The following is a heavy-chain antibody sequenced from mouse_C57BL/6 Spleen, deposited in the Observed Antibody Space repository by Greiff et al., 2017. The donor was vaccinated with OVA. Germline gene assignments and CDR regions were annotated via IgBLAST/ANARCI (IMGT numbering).Heavy chain of an antibody. D-gene: IGHD2-5*01. CDR2: IWTGGGT. CDR3: ARKGNSNRGYYAIDY. V-gene: IGHV2-9-1*01. CDR1: GFSLTSYA. Sequence: VQLQQSGPGLVAPSQSLSITCTVSGFSLTSYAISWVSQPPGKGLEWLGVIWTGGGTNYNSALKSRLSISKDNSKSQLFVKMNRLQTDDTARYYCARKGNSNRGYYAIDYWGQGTSVTVSS. J-gene: IGHJ4*01.